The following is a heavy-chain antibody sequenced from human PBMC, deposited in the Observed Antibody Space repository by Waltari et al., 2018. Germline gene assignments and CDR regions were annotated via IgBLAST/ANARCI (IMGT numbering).Heavy chain of an antibody. V-gene: IGHV3-7*03. J-gene: IGHJ4*02. CDR3: ARFSHKDY. CDR2: IKQDGSEK. Sequence: EVQLVESGGGLVQPGGPLRPSCAASGFTFSSYRMSWVRQAPGKGLEWVANIKQDGSEKYYVDSVKGRFTISRDNSKNTVYLQMNSLRAEDTALYCCARFSHKDYWGQGILVTVSS. CDR1: GFTFSSYR.